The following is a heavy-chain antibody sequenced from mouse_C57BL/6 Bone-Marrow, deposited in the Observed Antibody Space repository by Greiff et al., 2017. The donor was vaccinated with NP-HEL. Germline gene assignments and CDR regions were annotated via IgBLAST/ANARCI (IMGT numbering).Heavy chain of an antibody. CDR1: GYTFTSYW. V-gene: IGHV1-59*01. CDR3: ARNGYYASWFAY. CDR2: IDPSDSYT. J-gene: IGHJ3*01. D-gene: IGHD2-3*01. Sequence: QVQLQQPGAELVRPGTSVKLSCKASGYTFTSYWMHWVKQRPGQGLEWIGVIDPSDSYTNYNQKFKGKATLTVDTSSSTAYMQLSSLTSEDSAVYYCARNGYYASWFAYWGQGTLVTVSA.